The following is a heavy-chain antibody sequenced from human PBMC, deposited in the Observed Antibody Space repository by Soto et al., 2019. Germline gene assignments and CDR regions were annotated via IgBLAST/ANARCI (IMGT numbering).Heavy chain of an antibody. Sequence: EVQLVESGGGLIQPGGSLRLSCAASGFTVSSNYMTWVRQAPGKGLEWVSVIYSGGNSYYADSVKGRFTISRDTSKNTLYLQMNSLRAEDTAVYYCARRRGSLVDLYVDLWGRGTLFTVTS. CDR3: ARRRGSLVDLYVDL. V-gene: IGHV3-53*01. J-gene: IGHJ2*01. CDR1: GFTVSSNY. CDR2: IYSGGNS. D-gene: IGHD1-26*01.